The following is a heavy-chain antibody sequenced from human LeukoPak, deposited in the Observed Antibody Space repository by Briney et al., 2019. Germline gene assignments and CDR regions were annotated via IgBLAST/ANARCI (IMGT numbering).Heavy chain of an antibody. CDR1: GFTFSSYD. CDR3: ARGLNQGHYFDS. D-gene: IGHD3-16*01. Sequence: GGSLRLSCAASGFTFSSYDMNWVRQAPGKGLEGVSYISRSGSTIYYAVYVQGRFTISRDNAKNSLYLQMNSLRAEDTAVYYCARGLNQGHYFDSWGQGTLVTVSS. V-gene: IGHV3-48*03. CDR2: ISRSGSTI. J-gene: IGHJ4*02.